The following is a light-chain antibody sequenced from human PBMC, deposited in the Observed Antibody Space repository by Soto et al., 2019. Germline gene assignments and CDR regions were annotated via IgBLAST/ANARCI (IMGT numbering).Light chain of an antibody. CDR3: QQSGSTLWT. J-gene: IGKJ1*01. V-gene: IGKV3-20*01. Sequence: EIVLTQSPGTLSLSPGERATLSCRASQSVSSTYLAWYQHKPGQAPRLLIYGASSRATGIPDRFSGSASGSDFTLTISRLVPEDFAVYYCQQSGSTLWTFGQGTKVEIK. CDR2: GAS. CDR1: QSVSSTY.